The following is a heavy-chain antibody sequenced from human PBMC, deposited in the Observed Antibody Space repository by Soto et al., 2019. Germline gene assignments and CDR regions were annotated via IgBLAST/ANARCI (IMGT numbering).Heavy chain of an antibody. D-gene: IGHD6-19*01. CDR1: GGSISSYY. J-gene: IGHJ4*02. CDR3: ARSLYSSGWYLIFDY. Sequence: SETLSLTCTVSGGSISSYYWSWIRQPPGKGLEWIGYIYYSGSTNYNPSLKSRVTISVDTSKNQFSLKLSSVTAADTAVYYCARSLYSSGWYLIFDYWGQGTLVTVTS. CDR2: IYYSGST. V-gene: IGHV4-59*08.